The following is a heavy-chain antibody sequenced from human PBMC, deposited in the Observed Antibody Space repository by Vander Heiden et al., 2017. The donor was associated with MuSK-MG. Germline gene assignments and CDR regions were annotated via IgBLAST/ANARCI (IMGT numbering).Heavy chain of an antibody. D-gene: IGHD3-10*01. Sequence: EVQLVESGGGLVQPGGSLRLSCAASGFTFSSSWMHWVRQAPGKGLVWVSRIKSDGSNTNYADSVKGRFTISRDNAQNTLYLQMNSLRGEDTAVYYCAREIMFRGVTLGGFDMWGQGTMVTVSS. CDR1: GFTFSSSW. V-gene: IGHV3-74*01. J-gene: IGHJ3*02. CDR2: IKSDGSNT. CDR3: AREIMFRGVTLGGFDM.